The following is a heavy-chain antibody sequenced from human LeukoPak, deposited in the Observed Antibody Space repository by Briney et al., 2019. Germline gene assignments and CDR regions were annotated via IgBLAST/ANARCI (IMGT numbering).Heavy chain of an antibody. CDR2: ISSSSSTI. CDR3: ARDLDYDYVWGSYRSFDY. CDR1: GFTFSSYS. D-gene: IGHD3-16*02. Sequence: GGSLRLSCAASGFTFSSYSMNWVRQAPGKGLEWVSYISSSSSTIYYADSVKGRFTISRDNAKNSLYLQMNSLRAEDTAVYYCARDLDYDYVWGSYRSFDYWGQGTLVTVSS. V-gene: IGHV3-48*01. J-gene: IGHJ4*02.